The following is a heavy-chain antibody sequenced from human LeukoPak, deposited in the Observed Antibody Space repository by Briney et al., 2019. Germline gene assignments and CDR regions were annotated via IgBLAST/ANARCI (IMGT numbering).Heavy chain of an antibody. J-gene: IGHJ4*02. D-gene: IGHD3-10*01. CDR3: VMGVWFVDY. CDR2: INHSGST. CDR1: GGSFSGYY. V-gene: IGHV4-34*01. Sequence: PSETLSLTCAVYGGSFSGYYWSWIRQLPGKGLEWIGEINHSGSTNYNPSLKSRVTISVDTSKNQFSLKLSSVTAADTAVYYCVMGVWFVDYWGKGTLVTVSS.